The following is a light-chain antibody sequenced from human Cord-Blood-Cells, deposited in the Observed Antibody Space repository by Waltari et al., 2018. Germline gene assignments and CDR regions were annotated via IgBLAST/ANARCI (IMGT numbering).Light chain of an antibody. Sequence: QSALTQPASVSGSPGQSITISCTGTSSDVGGYNYVSWYQQHPGKAPKLMIYDVSNRPSGVSNRFSGSKSXNTASXTISGLQAEDEADYYCSSYTSSSTWVFGGGTKLTVL. V-gene: IGLV2-14*03. CDR3: SSYTSSSTWV. CDR1: SSDVGGYNY. CDR2: DVS. J-gene: IGLJ3*02.